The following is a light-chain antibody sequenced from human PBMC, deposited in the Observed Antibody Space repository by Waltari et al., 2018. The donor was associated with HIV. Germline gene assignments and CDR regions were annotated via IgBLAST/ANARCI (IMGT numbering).Light chain of an antibody. J-gene: IGKJ5*01. CDR3: QQSYSTPPIT. CDR1: QSIVNF. CDR2: FAS. V-gene: IGKV1-39*01. Sequence: IQMTQSPSSLSASVGDRVTITCRANQSIVNFLSWYQQTPGRAPKLLISFASILESGVPSRFTSSGSGTDFALTISSLQPEDYATYYCQQSYSTPPITFGQGTRLEIK.